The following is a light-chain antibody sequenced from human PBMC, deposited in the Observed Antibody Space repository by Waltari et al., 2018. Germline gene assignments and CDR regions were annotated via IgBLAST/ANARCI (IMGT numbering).Light chain of an antibody. CDR1: QNIDNN. Sequence: EVVMTQSPAALSVSPGERVTLSCKASQNIDNNVAWYQQKPGQSPRLLIYGAFTMAPCVPARFSGSGSGTEFTLTISSLQSEDCAVFYFQQYNRWPPLTFGGGTKVEIK. CDR2: GAF. J-gene: IGKJ4*01. V-gene: IGKV3D-15*01. CDR3: QQYNRWPPLT.